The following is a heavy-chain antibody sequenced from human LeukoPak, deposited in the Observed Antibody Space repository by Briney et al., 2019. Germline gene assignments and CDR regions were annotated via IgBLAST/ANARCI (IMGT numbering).Heavy chain of an antibody. D-gene: IGHD2-2*01. Sequence: GGPLRLSCAASGFTFSDYWMSWVRQAPGKGLEWVANIKYDGSDAYYVDSVKGRFLISRDNAKNSVYLQMSSLRAEDTTVFYCARGPFCTSTSCQGFFDYWGQGILVTVSS. CDR2: IKYDGSDA. J-gene: IGHJ4*02. CDR1: GFTFSDYW. V-gene: IGHV3-7*04. CDR3: ARGPFCTSTSCQGFFDY.